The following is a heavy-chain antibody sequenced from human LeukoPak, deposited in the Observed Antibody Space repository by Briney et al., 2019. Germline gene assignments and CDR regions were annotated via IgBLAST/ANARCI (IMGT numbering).Heavy chain of an antibody. CDR2: IYYSGST. Sequence: SETLSLTCTVSGGSISSSSYYWGWIRQPPGKGLEWIGSIYYSGSTYYNPSLKSRVTISVDTSKNQFSLKLSSVTTADTAVYYCSVATTFVLDWGQGTLVTVSS. CDR3: SVATTFVLD. D-gene: IGHD2/OR15-2a*01. V-gene: IGHV4-39*01. J-gene: IGHJ4*02. CDR1: GGSISSSSYY.